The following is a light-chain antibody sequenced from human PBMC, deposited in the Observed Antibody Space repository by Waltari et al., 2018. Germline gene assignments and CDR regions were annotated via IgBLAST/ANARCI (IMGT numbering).Light chain of an antibody. J-gene: IGLJ2*01. CDR1: SSDVGAY. Sequence: QSALTQPPSASGSTGPSVATPCTGTSSDVGAYAPCYQHHPGKATKLMISEVTTRPSVVPDRFSGSKSGTTASLPVSVLQAEDEADYYCSSYAGSNNLVFGGGTKLTVL. V-gene: IGLV2-8*01. CDR3: SSYAGSNNLV. CDR2: EVT.